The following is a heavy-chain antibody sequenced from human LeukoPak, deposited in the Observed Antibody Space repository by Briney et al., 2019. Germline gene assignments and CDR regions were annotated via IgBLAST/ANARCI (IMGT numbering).Heavy chain of an antibody. J-gene: IGHJ6*02. V-gene: IGHV3-53*01. CDR3: AREWSAGTEEPGMDV. D-gene: IGHD1-1*01. CDR2: IYSGGST. Sequence: GGSLRPSCAASGFTLRSKYISWVRPGPGEGLGGGSVIYSGGSTYYAATVKARFTISRDNSKNTLYLQMNSLRAEDTAVYYCAREWSAGTEEPGMDVWGQGTTVTVSS. CDR1: GFTLRSKY.